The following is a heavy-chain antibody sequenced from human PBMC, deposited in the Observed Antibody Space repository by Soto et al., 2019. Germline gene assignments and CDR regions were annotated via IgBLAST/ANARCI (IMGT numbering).Heavy chain of an antibody. J-gene: IGHJ6*02. CDR3: ARVAGSSWYDYYYGMDV. D-gene: IGHD6-13*01. CDR1: GGSFSGYY. Sequence: SETLSLTCAVYGGSFSGYYWSWIRQPPGKGLEWIGEINHSGSTNYNPSLKSRVTISVDTSKNQFSLKLSSVTAADTAVYYCARVAGSSWYDYYYGMDVWGQGTTVTVSS. V-gene: IGHV4-34*01. CDR2: INHSGST.